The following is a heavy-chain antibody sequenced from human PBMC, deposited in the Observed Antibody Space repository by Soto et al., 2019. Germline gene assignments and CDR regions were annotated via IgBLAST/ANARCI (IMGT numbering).Heavy chain of an antibody. Sequence: DVQLVESGGGLVKPGGSLRLSCEVSGFSFSISAMNWVRQAPGKGLEWVSSINSGSTSVRYADSVKGRFTISRDNANNSLSLHLNSLRLDAAPVYYCARGGGSLNSCGQGTLVTVSS. CDR1: GFSFSISA. CDR2: INSGSTSV. J-gene: IGHJ4*02. D-gene: IGHD2-15*01. V-gene: IGHV3-21*02. CDR3: ARGGGSLNS.